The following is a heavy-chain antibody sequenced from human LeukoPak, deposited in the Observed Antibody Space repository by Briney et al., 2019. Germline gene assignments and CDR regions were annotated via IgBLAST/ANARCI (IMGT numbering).Heavy chain of an antibody. CDR3: ARRYVWGSYRFDY. CDR1: GFTVSNNY. J-gene: IGHJ4*02. CDR2: IYSGGST. Sequence: GGSLRLSCAASGFTVSNNYISWVRQAPGKGLEWVSVIYSGGSTYYADSVKGRFTISRDNSKNTLFLQMNSLRAEDTAVYYCARRYVWGSYRFDYWGQGTLVTVSS. D-gene: IGHD3-16*02. V-gene: IGHV3-66*04.